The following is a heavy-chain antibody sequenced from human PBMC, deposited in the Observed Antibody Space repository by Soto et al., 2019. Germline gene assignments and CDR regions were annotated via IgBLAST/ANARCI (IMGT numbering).Heavy chain of an antibody. CDR3: ARGGDVNYYHGMDV. D-gene: IGHD5-12*01. CDR2: ISAYNGKT. CDR1: GYTFTSYG. J-gene: IGHJ6*02. Sequence: QVQWVQSGGEVKKPGASVKLSCTASGYTFTSYGISWVRQAPGQGLEWMGWISAYNGKTNSAQNVQGRVTMTTDTSTRTAYMDLRSLRSDDTAVYYCARGGDVNYYHGMDVWGQGTTVTVSS. V-gene: IGHV1-18*01.